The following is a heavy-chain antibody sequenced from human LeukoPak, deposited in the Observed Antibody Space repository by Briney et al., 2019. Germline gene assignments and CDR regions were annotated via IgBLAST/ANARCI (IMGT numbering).Heavy chain of an antibody. CDR3: VKPLAAHSYDAFDI. V-gene: IGHV3-64D*09. D-gene: IGHD6-6*01. CDR2: ISSDGGGT. CDR1: GXTFSSYA. J-gene: IGHJ3*02. Sequence: PGGSLRLSCSASGXTFSSYAVHWVRQAPGKGLEYVSTISSDGGGTYYADSVKGRFIISRDNSKNTLYLQMSTLRVEDTAVYYCVKPLAAHSYDAFDIWGQGTMVTVSS.